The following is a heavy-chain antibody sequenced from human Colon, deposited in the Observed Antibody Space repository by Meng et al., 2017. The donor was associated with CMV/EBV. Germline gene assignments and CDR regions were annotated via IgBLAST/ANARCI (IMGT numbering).Heavy chain of an antibody. CDR2: IRHKAESYAT. CDR1: GFSFSGSG. D-gene: IGHD1-14*01. J-gene: IGHJ2*01. V-gene: IGHV3-73*01. CDR3: TRNEVGTGRYFDL. Sequence: SGFSFSGSGIHWVRQASGKGLEWVGRIRHKAESYATTYAASLKGRFTISRDDSKNTAYLQMNSLKIEDTTVYYCTRNEVGTGRYFDLWGRGALVTVSS.